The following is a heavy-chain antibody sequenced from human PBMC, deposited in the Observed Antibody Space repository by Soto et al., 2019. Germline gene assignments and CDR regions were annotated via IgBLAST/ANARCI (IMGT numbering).Heavy chain of an antibody. D-gene: IGHD3-9*01. J-gene: IGHJ5*02. CDR2: IGTAGDT. Sequence: PGGSLRLSCAASGFTFSSYDMHWVRQATGKGLEWVSAIGTAGDTYYPGSVKGRFTISRESAKNSLYLQMNSLRAGDTAVYYCARSRPLRYFDWFQGNEAEYNWFDPWGQGTLVTVSS. CDR3: ARSRPLRYFDWFQGNEAEYNWFDP. V-gene: IGHV3-13*01. CDR1: GFTFSSYD.